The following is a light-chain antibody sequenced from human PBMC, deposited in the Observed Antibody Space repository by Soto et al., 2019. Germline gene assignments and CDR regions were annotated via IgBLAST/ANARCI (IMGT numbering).Light chain of an antibody. Sequence: QSVLTQPPSASGSPGQSVTLSSTGTSSDLAIYNYVSWYQQQPGKAPKLMIYQVTNRPSGVSNRFSGSRSGNTASLTISGLQAEDEADYYCSSYTDSSNYVFGTGTKLTVL. CDR3: SSYTDSSNYV. CDR2: QVT. J-gene: IGLJ1*01. V-gene: IGLV2-14*01. CDR1: SSDLAIYNY.